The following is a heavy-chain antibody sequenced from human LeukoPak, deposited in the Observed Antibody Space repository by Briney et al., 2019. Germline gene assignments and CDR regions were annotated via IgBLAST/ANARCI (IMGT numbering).Heavy chain of an antibody. CDR2: ISGSGGST. CDR1: GFTFSSYA. D-gene: IGHD3-16*01. V-gene: IGHV3-23*01. Sequence: GGSLRLSCAASGFTFSSYAMSWVRQAPGKGLEWVSAISGSGGSTYCADSVKGRFTISRDNSKNTLYLQMNSLRAEDTAVYYCAKLGGQEVYNYYVGVWGKGTTVAVSS. CDR3: AKLGGQEVYNYYVGV. J-gene: IGHJ6*03.